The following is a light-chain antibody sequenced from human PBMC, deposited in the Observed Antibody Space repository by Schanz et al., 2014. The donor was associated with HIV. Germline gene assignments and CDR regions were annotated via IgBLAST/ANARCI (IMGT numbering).Light chain of an antibody. Sequence: EIVLTQSPGTLSLSPGERATLFCRASQSISRNYLAWFQQKPGQAPRLLIFGASIRTTGIPDRFSGSGSGTDFTLPITRLEPEDFAVYYCHQYGNSPRTFGQGTKVEIK. CDR2: GAS. CDR3: HQYGNSPRT. J-gene: IGKJ1*01. CDR1: QSISRNY. V-gene: IGKV3-20*01.